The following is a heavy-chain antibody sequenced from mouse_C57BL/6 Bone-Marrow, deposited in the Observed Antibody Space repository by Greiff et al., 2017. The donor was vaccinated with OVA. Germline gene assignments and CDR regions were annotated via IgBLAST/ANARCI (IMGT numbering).Heavy chain of an antibody. D-gene: IGHD2-5*01. CDR1: GIDFSRYW. J-gene: IGHJ1*03. CDR2: INPDSSTI. Sequence: EVKLVESGGGLVQPGGSLKLSCAASGIDFSRYWMSWVRRAPGQGLEWIGEINPDSSTINYAPSLKDKFIISRDNAKNTLYLQMSKVRSEDTALYYGARGSYSNYGAWYCDVWGTGTTVTVSS. CDR3: ARGSYSNYGAWYCDV. V-gene: IGHV4-1*01.